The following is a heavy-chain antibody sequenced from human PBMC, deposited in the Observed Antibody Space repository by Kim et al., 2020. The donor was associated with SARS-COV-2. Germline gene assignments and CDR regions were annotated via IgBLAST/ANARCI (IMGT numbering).Heavy chain of an antibody. CDR1: GGSISSGDYY. J-gene: IGHJ5*02. D-gene: IGHD3-3*01. CDR3: ARGLEDFNRAVNWFDP. V-gene: IGHV4-30-4*01. Sequence: SETLSLTCTVSGGSISSGDYYWSWIRQPPGKGLEWIGYIYYSGSTYYNPSLKSRVTISVDTSKNQFSLKLSSVTAADTAVYYCARGLEDFNRAVNWFDPWGQGTLVTVSS. CDR2: IYYSGST.